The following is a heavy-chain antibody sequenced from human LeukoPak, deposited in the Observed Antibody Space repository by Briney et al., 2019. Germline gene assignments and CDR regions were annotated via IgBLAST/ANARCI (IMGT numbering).Heavy chain of an antibody. D-gene: IGHD4-11*01. Sequence: ASVKVSCKVSGYTLTELSMHGVRQAPGKGLEGMGGFDPEDGETIYAQKFQGRVTMTEDTSTDTAYMELSSLRSEDTAVYYCATDPAVTHHDAFDIWGQGTMVTVSS. CDR3: ATDPAVTHHDAFDI. J-gene: IGHJ3*02. V-gene: IGHV1-24*01. CDR2: FDPEDGET. CDR1: GYTLTELS.